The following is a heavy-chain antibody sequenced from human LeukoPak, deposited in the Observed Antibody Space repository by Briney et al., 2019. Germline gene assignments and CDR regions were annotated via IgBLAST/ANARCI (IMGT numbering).Heavy chain of an antibody. Sequence: GGSLRLSCAASGFTFTNAWMTWVRQAPGKGLEWVSSISGGSSYIYYADSVKGRFTISRDNAKNSLFLQMNSLRAEDTAVYYCSRVDENGYNFAWGQGTLVTVSS. V-gene: IGHV3-21*01. CDR2: ISGGSSYI. D-gene: IGHD5-24*01. J-gene: IGHJ5*02. CDR1: GFTFTNAW. CDR3: SRVDENGYNFA.